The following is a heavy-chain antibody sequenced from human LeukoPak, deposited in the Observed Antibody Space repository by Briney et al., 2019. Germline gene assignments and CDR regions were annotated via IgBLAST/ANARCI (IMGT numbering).Heavy chain of an antibody. CDR1: GFTFRAYS. CDR3: VRGDGWFGELLNFDN. V-gene: IGHV3-48*02. J-gene: IGHJ4*02. Sequence: PGGSLRLSCAASGFTFRAYSMNWVRQAPGKGPEWVSHISSSSSTIYYADSVKGRFTTSRDNAKNSLYLQMNSLRDEDTAVYYCVRGDGWFGELLNFDNWGQGTLVTVSS. CDR2: ISSSSSTI. D-gene: IGHD3-10*01.